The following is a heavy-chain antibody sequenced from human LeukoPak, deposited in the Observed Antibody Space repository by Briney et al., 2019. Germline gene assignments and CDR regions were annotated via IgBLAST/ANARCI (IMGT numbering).Heavy chain of an antibody. Sequence: AASVKVSCKASGYTFTSYDINWVRQATGQGLEWMGWMNPNSGNTGYAQKFQGRVTMTRNTSISTAYMELSSLRSEDTAVHYCARSDTAMVYFDYWGQGTLVTVSS. CDR1: GYTFTSYD. D-gene: IGHD5-18*01. V-gene: IGHV1-8*01. CDR2: MNPNSGNT. CDR3: ARSDTAMVYFDY. J-gene: IGHJ4*02.